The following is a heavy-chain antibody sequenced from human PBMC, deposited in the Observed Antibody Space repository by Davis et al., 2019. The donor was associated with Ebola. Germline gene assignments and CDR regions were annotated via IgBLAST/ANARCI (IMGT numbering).Heavy chain of an antibody. J-gene: IGHJ4*02. Sequence: PSETLSLTCTVSGASISSRSYYWGWIRQAPGKGLEWVSYISGGGRTIYYADSVKGRFTISRDNAKNSLYLQMNSLRAEDTAVYYCARGRGYSGGVYFDYWGQGTLVTVSS. CDR2: ISGGGRTI. CDR3: ARGRGYSGGVYFDY. CDR1: GASISSRSYY. V-gene: IGHV3-48*03. D-gene: IGHD5-18*01.